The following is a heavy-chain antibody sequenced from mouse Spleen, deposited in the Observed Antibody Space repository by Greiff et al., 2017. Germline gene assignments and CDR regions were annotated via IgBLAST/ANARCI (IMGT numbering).Heavy chain of an antibody. CDR1: GYTFTDYV. Sequence: VQLQQSGPELVKPGASVKMSCKASGYTFTDYVISWMKQRTGQGLEWIGEIYPGSGSTYYNEKFKGKATLTADKSSNTAYMQLSSLTSEDSAVYFCARRDGSNCDYWGQGTTLTVSS. D-gene: IGHD2-3*01. CDR3: ARRDGSNCDY. J-gene: IGHJ2*01. CDR2: IYPGSGST. V-gene: IGHV1-77*01.